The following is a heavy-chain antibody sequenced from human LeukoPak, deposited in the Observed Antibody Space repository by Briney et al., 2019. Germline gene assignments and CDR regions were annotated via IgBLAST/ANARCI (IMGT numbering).Heavy chain of an antibody. CDR1: GGTFSSYA. Sequence: SVKVSCKASGGTFSSYAISWVRQAPGQGREWMGRIIPIFGTANYAQKFQGRVTITTDESTSTAYMELSSLRSEDTAVYYCAREYSSGRYGYYYYYMDVWGKGTTVTVSS. V-gene: IGHV1-69*05. CDR2: IIPIFGTA. D-gene: IGHD6-19*01. J-gene: IGHJ6*03. CDR3: AREYSSGRYGYYYYYMDV.